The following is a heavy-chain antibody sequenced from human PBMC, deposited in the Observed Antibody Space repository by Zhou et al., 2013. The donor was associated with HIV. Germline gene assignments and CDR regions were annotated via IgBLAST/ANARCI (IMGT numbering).Heavy chain of an antibody. CDR2: IIPVFGSA. J-gene: IGHJ4*02. CDR3: ASFLYDFWSWFGFDY. D-gene: IGHD3-3*01. CDR1: GGTFSSYA. V-gene: IGHV1-69*05. Sequence: QVQLVQSGAEVKKPGSSVKVSCKASGGTFSSYAISWVRQAPGQGPEWMGGIIPVFGSANYAEKFQGRLTITTDESTSTVYMELSSLRSEDTAVYYCASFLYDFWSWFGFDYWGPGNPWSPSP.